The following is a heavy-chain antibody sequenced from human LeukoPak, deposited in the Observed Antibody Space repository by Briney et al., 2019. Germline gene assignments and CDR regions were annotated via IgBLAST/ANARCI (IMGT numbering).Heavy chain of an antibody. D-gene: IGHD3-3*01. CDR1: GGSISSYY. V-gene: IGHV4-59*08. CDR3: ARQSIFGVVIMDY. Sequence: SETLSLTCTVSGGSISSYYWSWIRQPPGKGLERIGYIYYSGSTNYNPSLKSRVTISVDTSKNQFSLKLSSVTAADTAVYYCARQSIFGVVIMDYWGQGTLVTVSS. J-gene: IGHJ4*02. CDR2: IYYSGST.